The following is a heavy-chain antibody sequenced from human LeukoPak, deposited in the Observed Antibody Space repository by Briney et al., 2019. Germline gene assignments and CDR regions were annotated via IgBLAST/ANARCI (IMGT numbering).Heavy chain of an antibody. D-gene: IGHD2-15*01. CDR3: AKAPSLFCSGGSCLFDY. Sequence: PGGSLRLSCAASGFTFSSYAMSWVRQAPGKGLEWVSAISGSGGSTYYADSVKGRFTISRDNSKSTLYLQMNSLRAEDTAVYYCAKAPSLFCSGGSCLFDYWGQGTLVTVSS. V-gene: IGHV3-23*01. J-gene: IGHJ4*02. CDR2: ISGSGGST. CDR1: GFTFSSYA.